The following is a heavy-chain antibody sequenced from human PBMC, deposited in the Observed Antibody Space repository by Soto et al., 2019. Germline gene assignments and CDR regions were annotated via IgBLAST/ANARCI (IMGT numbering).Heavy chain of an antibody. CDR2: IIPLFGTA. D-gene: IGHD3-22*01. J-gene: IGHJ4*02. V-gene: IGHV1-69*13. Sequence: SVKVSCNASGGTFSTYAIDWVRQAPGQGLEWMGGIIPLFGTAKYAQNFQGRITITADESTNTAYMELRSLRSQDTAVYYCARGVHYDSSGYYYFYWGQETLVTVSS. CDR3: ARGVHYDSSGYYYFY. CDR1: GGTFSTYA.